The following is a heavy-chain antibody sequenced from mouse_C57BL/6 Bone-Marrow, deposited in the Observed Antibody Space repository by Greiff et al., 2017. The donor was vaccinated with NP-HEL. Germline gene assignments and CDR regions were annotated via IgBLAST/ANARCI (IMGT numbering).Heavy chain of an antibody. D-gene: IGHD1-1*01. V-gene: IGHV1-81*01. CDR2: IYPRSGNT. CDR3: ARHYGSSYFDV. Sequence: VQLQQSGAELARPGASVKLSCKASGYTFTSYGISWVKQRPGQGLEWIGEIYPRSGNTYYNEKFKGKATLTADKSSSTAYMELRSLTSEDSAVYFCARHYGSSYFDVWGTGTTVTVSS. CDR1: GYTFTSYG. J-gene: IGHJ1*03.